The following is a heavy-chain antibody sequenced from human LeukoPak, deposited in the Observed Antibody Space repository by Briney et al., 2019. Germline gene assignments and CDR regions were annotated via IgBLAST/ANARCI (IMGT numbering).Heavy chain of an antibody. CDR3: AKDRGLRFLEWLSSPGGADY. V-gene: IGHV3-23*01. Sequence: PGGSLRLSCAASGFTFSSYAMSWVRQAPGKGLEWVSAISGSGGSTYYADSVKGRFTISRDNSKNTLYLQMNSLRAEDTAVYYCAKDRGLRFLEWLSSPGGADYWGQGTLVTVSS. J-gene: IGHJ4*02. CDR1: GFTFSSYA. CDR2: ISGSGGST. D-gene: IGHD3-3*01.